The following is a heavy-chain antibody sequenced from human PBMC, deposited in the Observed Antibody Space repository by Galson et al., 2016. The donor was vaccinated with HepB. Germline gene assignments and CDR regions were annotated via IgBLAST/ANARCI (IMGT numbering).Heavy chain of an antibody. CDR3: ARPSAAGNRARQGAFDV. D-gene: IGHD6-13*01. CDR1: GYSFSTYW. CDR2: IYAGDSDA. Sequence: QSGAEVKKPGESLKISCKASGYSFSTYWIGWVRQMPGKGLEWMGTIYAGDSDARYSPSFHGQVTFSADKSINTAYLQWSSLKASDTARYYCARPSAAGNRARQGAFDVWGQGTLVTVSS. J-gene: IGHJ4*02. V-gene: IGHV5-51*01.